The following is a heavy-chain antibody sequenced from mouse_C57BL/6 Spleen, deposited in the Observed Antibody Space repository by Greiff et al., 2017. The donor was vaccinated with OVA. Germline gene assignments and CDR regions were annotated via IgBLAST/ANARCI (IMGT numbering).Heavy chain of an antibody. D-gene: IGHD1-1*01. CDR2: IDPSDSET. J-gene: IGHJ1*03. Sequence: VQLQQPGAELVRPGSSVKLSCKASGYTFTSYWMHWVKQRPIQGLEWIGNIDPSDSETHYNQKFKDKATLTVDKSSSTAYMQHSSLTSEDSAVYYCARWPDYYGSSYGYFDVWGTGTTVTVAS. CDR3: ARWPDYYGSSYGYFDV. V-gene: IGHV1-52*01. CDR1: GYTFTSYW.